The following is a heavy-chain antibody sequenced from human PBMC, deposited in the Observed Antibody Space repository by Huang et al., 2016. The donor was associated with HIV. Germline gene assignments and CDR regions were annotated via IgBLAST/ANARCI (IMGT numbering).Heavy chain of an antibody. Sequence: QVHLVQSGAEVKKPGASVRVSCKASGYTFNIYGIRWVRQAPGQGLEWMGWSSAHNGNTKSAQRLQGRLTMTTDTSTNTVFMELRSLRSDDTAFYYCAGGREYCSGGSCFQGRYFDYWGQGTLVTVSS. D-gene: IGHD2-15*01. V-gene: IGHV1-18*01. CDR1: GYTFNIYG. CDR2: SSAHNGNT. J-gene: IGHJ4*02. CDR3: AGGREYCSGGSCFQGRYFDY.